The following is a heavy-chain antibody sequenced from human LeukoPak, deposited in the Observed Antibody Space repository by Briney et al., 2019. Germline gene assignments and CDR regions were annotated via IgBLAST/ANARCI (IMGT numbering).Heavy chain of an antibody. CDR2: IIPILGIA. D-gene: IGHD3-3*01. CDR1: AGTFSSYT. Sequence: ASVKVSFKASAGTFSSYTICWVRQAPGQGLEWMGRIIPILGIANYAQKVQGRVTITADTSTSTAYMELSSLRSEDTAVYYCARETKDDCWSGYPFDYWGQGTLVTVSS. V-gene: IGHV1-69*04. CDR3: ARETKDDCWSGYPFDY. J-gene: IGHJ4*02.